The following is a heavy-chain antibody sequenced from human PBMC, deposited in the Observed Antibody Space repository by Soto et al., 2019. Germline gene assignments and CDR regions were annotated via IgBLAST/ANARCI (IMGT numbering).Heavy chain of an antibody. CDR2: INPTGGST. J-gene: IGHJ6*02. Sequence: QVQLVQSGAEGKKPGASVKVSCKASGYTFTSYYLHWVRQAPGQGLEWMGIINPTGGSTTYAQKFQGRVTMTRDTSTNTVYMELSSLRSEDTAVYYCARDNVAVPAAWAGMDVWGQGTTVTVSS. V-gene: IGHV1-46*01. CDR1: GYTFTSYY. CDR3: ARDNVAVPAAWAGMDV. D-gene: IGHD2-2*01.